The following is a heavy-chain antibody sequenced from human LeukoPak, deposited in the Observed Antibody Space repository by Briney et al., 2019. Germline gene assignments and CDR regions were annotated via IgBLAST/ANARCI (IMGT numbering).Heavy chain of an antibody. V-gene: IGHV1-46*01. CDR2: INPSGGST. Sequence: ASVKVSCKASGYTFTSYYMHWVRQAPGQRLEWMGIINPSGGSTSYAQKFQGRVTMTRDTSTSTVYMELSSLRSEDTAVYYCARGSVTMVRGVIIGPDYWGQGTLVTVSS. CDR3: ARGSVTMVRGVIIGPDY. CDR1: GYTFTSYY. J-gene: IGHJ4*02. D-gene: IGHD3-10*01.